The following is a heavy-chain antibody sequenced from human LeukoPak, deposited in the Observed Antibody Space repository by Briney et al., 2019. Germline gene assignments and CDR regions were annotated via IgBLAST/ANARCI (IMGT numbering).Heavy chain of an antibody. CDR1: GDSMNSRSYY. CDR2: IYHSGST. V-gene: IGHV4-39*07. Sequence: SETLSLTCTVSGDSMNSRSYYWGWIRQPPGKGLEWIASIYHSGSTYYNPSLKSRVTISADTSKNQFSLKLISVTAADTAVYYCTGEKAGTIVDYWGQGTLVTVSS. D-gene: IGHD1-7*01. CDR3: TGEKAGTIVDY. J-gene: IGHJ4*02.